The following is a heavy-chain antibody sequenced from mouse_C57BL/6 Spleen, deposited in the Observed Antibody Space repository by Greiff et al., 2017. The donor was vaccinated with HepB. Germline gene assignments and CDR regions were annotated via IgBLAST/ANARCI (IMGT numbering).Heavy chain of an antibody. J-gene: IGHJ3*01. CDR2: IYPGDGDT. CDR3: ARNDYGYDWFAY. Sequence: VKLMESGPELVKPGASVKISCKASGYAFSSSWMNWVKQRPGKGLEWIGRIYPGDGDTNYNGKFKGKATLTADKSSSTAYMQLSSLTSEDSAVYFCARNDYGYDWFAYWGQGTLVTVSA. V-gene: IGHV1-82*01. D-gene: IGHD2-2*01. CDR1: GYAFSSSW.